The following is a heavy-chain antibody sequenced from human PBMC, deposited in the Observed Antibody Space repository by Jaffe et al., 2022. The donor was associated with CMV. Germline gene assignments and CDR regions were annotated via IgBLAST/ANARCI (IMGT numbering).Heavy chain of an antibody. CDR1: GFTFSDYY. Sequence: EVQLVESGGGLVQPGGSLRLSCAASGFTFSDYYMDWVRQAPGKGLEWVGRIRDKANSYTTEYAASVRGRFTISRDDSRNSVYLQLSSLKTEDTAVFYCGRGGGGYGPEYWGQGTLVTVSS. D-gene: IGHD5-18*01. J-gene: IGHJ4*02. CDR2: IRDKANSYTT. CDR3: GRGGGGYGPEY. V-gene: IGHV3-72*01.